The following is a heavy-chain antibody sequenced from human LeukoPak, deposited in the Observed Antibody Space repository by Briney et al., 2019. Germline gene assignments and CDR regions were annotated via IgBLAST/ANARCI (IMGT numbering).Heavy chain of an antibody. CDR1: GFTFSSYS. J-gene: IGHJ4*02. CDR2: ISSSSSYI. V-gene: IGHV3-21*01. CDR3: ARLGSGGYGDYVDFDY. D-gene: IGHD4-17*01. Sequence: GGSLRLSCAASGFTFSSYSMNWVRQAPGKGLEWVSSISSSSSYIYYADSVKGRFTISRDNAKNSLYLQMNSLRAEDTAVYYCARLGSGGYGDYVDFDYWGQGTLVTVSS.